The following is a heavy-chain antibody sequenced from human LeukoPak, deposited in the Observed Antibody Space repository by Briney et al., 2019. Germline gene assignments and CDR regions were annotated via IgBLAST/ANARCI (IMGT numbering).Heavy chain of an antibody. Sequence: SQTLSLTRAISGDSVSSKRAAWNWFRQSPSRGLEWLGRTYYTSKWYNDYAVSVKSRITVNPDTSKNQFSLHLNSVTPEDTAVYYAARQGFRRFDPWGQGTLVTVSS. CDR2: TYYTSKWYN. CDR1: GDSVSSKRAA. D-gene: IGHD3-3*01. J-gene: IGHJ5*02. V-gene: IGHV6-1*01. CDR3: ARQGFRRFDP.